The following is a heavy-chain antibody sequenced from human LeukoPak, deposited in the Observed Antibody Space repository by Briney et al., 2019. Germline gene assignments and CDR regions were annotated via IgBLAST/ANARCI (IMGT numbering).Heavy chain of an antibody. D-gene: IGHD3-22*01. J-gene: IGHJ4*02. Sequence: ATVKVSCEASGYTFTGYYMHWVRQAPGQGLEWMGRINPNSGGTNYAQKFQGRVTMTRDTSITTAYMELSRLRSDDTAVYYCARVRDSSGYQGFDYWGQGTLVTVSS. CDR3: ARVRDSSGYQGFDY. V-gene: IGHV1-2*06. CDR2: INPNSGGT. CDR1: GYTFTGYY.